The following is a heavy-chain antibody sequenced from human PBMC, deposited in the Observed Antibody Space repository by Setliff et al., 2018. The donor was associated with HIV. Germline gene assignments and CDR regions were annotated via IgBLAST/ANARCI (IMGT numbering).Heavy chain of an antibody. CDR2: ISSSSYI. CDR3: ARDRVGYYYYMDV. Sequence: GGSLRLSCAASGFTFSSYSMNWVRQAPGKGLEWVSSISSSSYIYYADSVKGRFTISRDNAKNSLYLQMNSLRAEDTAVYYCARDRVGYYYYMDVWGKGTTVTVSS. D-gene: IGHD1-26*01. J-gene: IGHJ6*03. CDR1: GFTFSSYS. V-gene: IGHV3-21*01.